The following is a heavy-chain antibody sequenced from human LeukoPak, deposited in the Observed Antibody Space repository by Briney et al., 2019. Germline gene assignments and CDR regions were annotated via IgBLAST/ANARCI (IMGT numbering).Heavy chain of an antibody. V-gene: IGHV4-61*01. CDR1: GGSVSSGSYY. Sequence: PSETLSLTCTVSGGSVSSGSYYWSWIRQPPGKGLEWIGEINHSGSTNYNPSLKSRVTISVDTSKNQFSLKLSSVTAADTAVYYCARGSYGSGPGYRGQGTLVTVSS. D-gene: IGHD3-10*01. J-gene: IGHJ4*02. CDR2: INHSGST. CDR3: ARGSYGSGPGY.